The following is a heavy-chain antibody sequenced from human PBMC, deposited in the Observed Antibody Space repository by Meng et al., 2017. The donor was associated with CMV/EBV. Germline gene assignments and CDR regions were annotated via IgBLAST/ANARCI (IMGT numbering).Heavy chain of an antibody. J-gene: IGHJ6*02. CDR1: GFTFSDYY. V-gene: IGHV3-20*04. CDR2: INWNDGST. D-gene: IGHD2-2*01. Sequence: GESLKISCAASGFTFSDYYMSWIRQAPGKGLEWVSGINWNDGSTGYADSVKGRFTISRDNAKNSLYLQMNSLRAEDTALYYCARGVGNIVVVPAATYGMDVWGQGTTVTVSS. CDR3: ARGVGNIVVVPAATYGMDV.